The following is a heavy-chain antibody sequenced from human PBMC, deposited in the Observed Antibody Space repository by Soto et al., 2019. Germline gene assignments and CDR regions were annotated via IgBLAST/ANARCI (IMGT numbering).Heavy chain of an antibody. CDR3: AYSSSKPYYYYYGMDV. J-gene: IGHJ6*02. CDR2: IIPIFGTA. D-gene: IGHD6-6*01. Sequence: SVKVSCKASGGTFSSYAISWVRQAPGQGLEWMGGIIPIFGTANYAQKFQGRVTITADESTSTAYMELSSLRSEDTAVYYCAYSSSKPYYYYYGMDVWGQGTTVTVYS. CDR1: GGTFSSYA. V-gene: IGHV1-69*13.